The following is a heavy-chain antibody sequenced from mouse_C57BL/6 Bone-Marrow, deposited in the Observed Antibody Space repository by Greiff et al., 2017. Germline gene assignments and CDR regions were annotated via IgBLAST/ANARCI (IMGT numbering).Heavy chain of an antibody. D-gene: IGHD2-2*01. CDR2: ISSGSSTI. Sequence: EVHLVESGGGLVKPGGSLKLSCAASGFTFSDYGMHWVRQAPETGLEWVAYISSGSSTIYYADTVKGRFTISRDNAKNTLFLQMTSLRSEDTAMYYCARGGYLGYWGQGTTLTVSS. CDR3: ARGGYLGY. CDR1: GFTFSDYG. V-gene: IGHV5-17*01. J-gene: IGHJ2*01.